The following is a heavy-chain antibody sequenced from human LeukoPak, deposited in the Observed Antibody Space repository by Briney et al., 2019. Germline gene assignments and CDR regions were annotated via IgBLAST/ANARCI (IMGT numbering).Heavy chain of an antibody. CDR2: IKEDGSEK. J-gene: IGHJ6*02. V-gene: IGHV3-7*01. Sequence: GGSLRLSCAASGLTFNKHWMIRVRQAPGKGLEWVANIKEDGSEKYYVDSVKGRFTVSRDNAQHSLYLQMNSLRAEDTGVYYCVKYAMDVWGQGTTVTVSS. CDR1: GLTFNKHW. D-gene: IGHD2-2*01. CDR3: VKYAMDV.